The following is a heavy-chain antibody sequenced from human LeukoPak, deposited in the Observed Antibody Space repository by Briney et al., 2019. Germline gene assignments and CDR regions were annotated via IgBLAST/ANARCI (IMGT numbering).Heavy chain of an antibody. V-gene: IGHV3-30*02. CDR2: IRYDGSNK. CDR3: AKDRSTAHGSGWYYFDY. D-gene: IGHD6-19*01. Sequence: GGSLRLACAASGFTFSSYGMHWVRQAPGKGLEWVAFIRYDGSNKYYADSVKGRFTISRENSKNTLYLQMNSLRDEDTAVYYCAKDRSTAHGSGWYYFDYWGQGTMVTVSS. CDR1: GFTFSSYG. J-gene: IGHJ4*02.